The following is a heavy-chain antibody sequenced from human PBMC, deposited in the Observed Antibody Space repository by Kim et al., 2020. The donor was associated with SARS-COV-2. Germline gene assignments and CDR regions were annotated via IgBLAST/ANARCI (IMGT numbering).Heavy chain of an antibody. V-gene: IGHV3-30*01. CDR3: ARDPRVYYDSSGYYFDY. Sequence: KGRFTISRDNSKNTLYLQMNSLRAEDTAVYYCARDPRVYYDSSGYYFDYWGQGTLVTVSS. D-gene: IGHD3-22*01. J-gene: IGHJ4*02.